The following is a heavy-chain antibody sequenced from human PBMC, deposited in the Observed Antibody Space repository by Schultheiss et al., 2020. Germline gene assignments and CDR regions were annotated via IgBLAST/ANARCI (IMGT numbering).Heavy chain of an antibody. V-gene: IGHV1-2*04. J-gene: IGHJ5*02. CDR3: ARGRQGWFDP. Sequence: ASVTVSCKASGYTFTSYGISWVRQAPGQRLEWMGWINPNSGGTNYAQKFQGWVTMTRDTSISTAYMELSRLRSDDTAVYYCARGRQGWFDPWGKGTLVTVS. CDR1: GYTFTSYG. CDR2: INPNSGGT.